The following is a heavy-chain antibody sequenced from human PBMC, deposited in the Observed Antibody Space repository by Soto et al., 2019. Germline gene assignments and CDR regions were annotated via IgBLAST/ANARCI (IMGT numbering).Heavy chain of an antibody. J-gene: IGHJ6*02. Sequence: ASVKVSCKASGYTFTSYAMHWVRQAPGRRLEWMGWINAGNGNTKYSQKFQGRVTITRDTSASTAYMELSSLRSEDTAVYYCARNQKWAYKLIFLYYYYGMDVWGQGTTVTVSS. V-gene: IGHV1-3*01. D-gene: IGHD1-1*01. CDR1: GYTFTSYA. CDR3: ARNQKWAYKLIFLYYYYGMDV. CDR2: INAGNGNT.